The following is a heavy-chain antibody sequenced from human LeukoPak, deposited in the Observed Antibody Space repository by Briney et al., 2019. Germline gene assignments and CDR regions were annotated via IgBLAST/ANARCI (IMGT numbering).Heavy chain of an antibody. CDR3: AKEQNWNPNADFDY. D-gene: IGHD1-1*01. V-gene: IGHV3-23*01. CDR1: GFTFSAFA. CDR2: IRSSADAT. J-gene: IGHJ4*02. Sequence: GGSLRLSCVASGFTFSAFAMSWVRQAPGKGLEWVSAIRSSADATYHADSVKGRFTISRDNSRNTLYLQMSSLRAEDTAVYYCAKEQNWNPNADFDYWGQGTLVTVSS.